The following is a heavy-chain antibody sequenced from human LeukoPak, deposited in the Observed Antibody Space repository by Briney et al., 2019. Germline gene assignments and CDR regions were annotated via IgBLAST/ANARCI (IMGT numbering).Heavy chain of an antibody. D-gene: IGHD3-22*01. CDR3: AKDGNYYDSSGYKTNWFDP. CDR2: IRYDGSNK. Sequence: GGSLRLSCAASGFTFSSYGMHWVRQAPGKGLEWVAFIRYDGSNKYYADSVKGRFTISRDNSKNTLYLQMNSLRAEDTAVYYCAKDGNYYDSSGYKTNWFDPWGQGTLVTASS. V-gene: IGHV3-30*02. CDR1: GFTFSSYG. J-gene: IGHJ5*02.